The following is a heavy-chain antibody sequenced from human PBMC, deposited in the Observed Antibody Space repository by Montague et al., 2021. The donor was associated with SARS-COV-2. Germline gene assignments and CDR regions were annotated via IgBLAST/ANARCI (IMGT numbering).Heavy chain of an antibody. CDR3: ARVFPTGIDFERYFDF. CDR1: GGSISSYY. J-gene: IGHJ4*02. V-gene: IGHV4-59*12. Sequence: SETLSLTCTVSGGSISSYYRSWIRHPPGTGLEWIVNINNSGSTNYNPSPKSRVTISVDTSKNQFSLKLSSVTAADTAVYYCARVFPTGIDFERYFDFWGQGSLVTVSS. CDR2: INNSGST. D-gene: IGHD2-15*01.